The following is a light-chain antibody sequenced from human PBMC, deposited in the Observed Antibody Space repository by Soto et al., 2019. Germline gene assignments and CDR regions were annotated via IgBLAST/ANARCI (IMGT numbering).Light chain of an antibody. V-gene: IGLV2-23*01. J-gene: IGLJ2*01. Sequence: QSALNQPASVSGSPGQSITISCTGTSSDVGSYNLVSWYQQHPCKAPKLMIYEDIERPSGVSNRFSGSKSGNTASLTISGLQTADEADYYCWSEAGGTSVVFGGGTKLTVL. CDR1: SSDVGSYNL. CDR2: EDI. CDR3: WSEAGGTSVV.